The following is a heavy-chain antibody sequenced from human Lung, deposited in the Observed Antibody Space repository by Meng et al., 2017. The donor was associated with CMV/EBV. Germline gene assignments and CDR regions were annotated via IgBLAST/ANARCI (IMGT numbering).Heavy chain of an antibody. CDR2: IYYSGST. J-gene: IGHJ4*02. CDR3: AARVEYSSSSLDY. D-gene: IGHD6-6*01. Sequence: SGGYIRRRSYCWGWIRQPPGKGLEWIGYIYYSGSTYYNPSLKSRVTISVDTSKNQFSLKLSSVTAADTAVYYCAARVEYSSSSLDYWGQGTLVTVSS. CDR1: GGYIRRRSYC. V-gene: IGHV4-30-4*08.